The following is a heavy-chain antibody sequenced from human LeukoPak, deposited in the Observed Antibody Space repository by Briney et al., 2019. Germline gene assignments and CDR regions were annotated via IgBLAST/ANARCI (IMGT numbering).Heavy chain of an antibody. CDR1: GYTFTGYY. J-gene: IGHJ6*02. CDR3: ARGYCSSTSCYFLHYYYYGMDV. CDR2: INLNSGGT. V-gene: IGHV1-2*02. D-gene: IGHD2-2*01. Sequence: ASVKVSCKASGYTFTGYYMHWVRQAPGQGLEWMGWINLNSGGTNYAQKFQGRVTMTRDTSISTAYMELSRLRSDDTAVYYCARGYCSSTSCYFLHYYYYGMDVWGQGTTVTVSS.